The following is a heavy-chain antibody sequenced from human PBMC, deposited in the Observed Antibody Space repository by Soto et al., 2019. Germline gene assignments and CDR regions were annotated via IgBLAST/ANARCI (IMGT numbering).Heavy chain of an antibody. V-gene: IGHV1-18*01. CDR3: AREGPRPYYYYGMDV. J-gene: IGHJ6*02. CDR2: ISGYNGNT. CDR1: GYTFSMSG. Sequence: QVQLVQSGAEVKKPGASVKVSCKSSGYTFSMSGISWVRQAPGQGLEWMGWISGYNGNTNYGQKFQDRVTMTTDTTTMTAYMELRRLRSDDTAVYYCAREGPRPYYYYGMDVWGQGTTVTVSS.